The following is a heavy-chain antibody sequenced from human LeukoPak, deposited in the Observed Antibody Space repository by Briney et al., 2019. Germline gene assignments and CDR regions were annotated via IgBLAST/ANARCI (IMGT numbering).Heavy chain of an antibody. D-gene: IGHD3-10*01. CDR2: VYYSGST. J-gene: IGHJ4*02. CDR3: ARSGVPQR. V-gene: IGHV4-59*01. CDR1: GGSISSYY. Sequence: SETLSLTCTVSGGSISSYYWSWIRQPPDKGLEWIGYVYYSGSTKYNPSLKSRVTITVDTSKNQFSLKLNSVTAADTAVYYCARSGVPQRWGQGTLVTVSS.